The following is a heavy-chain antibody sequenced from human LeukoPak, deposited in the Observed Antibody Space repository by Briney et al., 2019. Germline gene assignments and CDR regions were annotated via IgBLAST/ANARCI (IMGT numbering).Heavy chain of an antibody. CDR1: GGSISSSSYY. CDR3: ARGVTMIVVVIHDWYFDL. Sequence: SETLSLTCTVSGGSISSSSYYWGWIRQPPGKGLEWIGSIYYSRSTYYNPSLKSRVTISVDTSKNQFSLKLSSLTAADTAVYYCARGVTMIVVVIHDWYFDLWGRGTLVTVSS. J-gene: IGHJ2*01. CDR2: IYYSRST. D-gene: IGHD3-22*01. V-gene: IGHV4-39*01.